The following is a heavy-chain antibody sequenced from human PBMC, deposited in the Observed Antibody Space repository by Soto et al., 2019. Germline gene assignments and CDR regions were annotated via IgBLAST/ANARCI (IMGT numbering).Heavy chain of an antibody. CDR2: ISYDGSNK. Sequence: PGGSLRLSCAASGFTFSSYAMHWVRQAPGKGLEWVAVISYDGSNKYYADSVKGRFTISRDNSKNTLYLQMNSLRAEDTAVYYCARGTFWSGYSSGMDVWGQGTTVTSP. CDR3: ARGTFWSGYSSGMDV. J-gene: IGHJ6*02. CDR1: GFTFSSYA. D-gene: IGHD3-3*01. V-gene: IGHV3-30-3*01.